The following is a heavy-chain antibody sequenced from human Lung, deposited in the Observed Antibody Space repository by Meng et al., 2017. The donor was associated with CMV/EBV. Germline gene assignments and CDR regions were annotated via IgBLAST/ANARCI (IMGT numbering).Heavy chain of an antibody. D-gene: IGHD3-10*01. J-gene: IGHJ6*01. CDR1: GYTFTGYN. V-gene: IGHV1-2*02. CDR2: INPHSGDT. CDR3: ARLFHTSLGTNYYYGMDV. Sequence: SVKVSXKASGYTFTGYNIHWVRQAPGQGLEWMGWINPHSGDTKYAQKFQGRVTLTTDTSINTAYMEVSRLKSDDTAVFFCARLFHTSLGTNYYYGMDVWGLRTTVTVSS.